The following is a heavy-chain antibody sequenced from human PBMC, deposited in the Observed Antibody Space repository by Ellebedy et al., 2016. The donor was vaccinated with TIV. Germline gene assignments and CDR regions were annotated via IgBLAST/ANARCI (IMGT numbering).Heavy chain of an antibody. CDR3: AVITCSGGSCSRDY. V-gene: IGHV5-10-1*01. CDR1: EYSFTSYW. CDR2: IDPSDSYT. D-gene: IGHD2-15*01. Sequence: KVSCKGSEYSFTSYWISWVRQMPGKGLEWMGRIDPSDSYTNYSPSFQGHVTISADKSISTAYLQWSSLKASDTAMYYCAVITCSGGSCSRDYWGQGTLVTVSS. J-gene: IGHJ4*02.